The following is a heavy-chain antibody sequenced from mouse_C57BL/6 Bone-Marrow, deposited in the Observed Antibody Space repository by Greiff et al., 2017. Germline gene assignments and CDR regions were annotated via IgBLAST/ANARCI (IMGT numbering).Heavy chain of an antibody. CDR3: TTGGSY. J-gene: IGHJ2*01. V-gene: IGHV14-4*01. D-gene: IGHD3-1*01. CDR1: GFNIKDDY. Sequence: VTLKESGAELVRPGASVKLSCTASGFNIKDDYMHWVKQRPEQGLEWIGWIDPENGDTEYASKFQGKATITADTSSNTAYLQLSSLTSEDTAVYYCTTGGSYWGQGTTLTVSS. CDR2: IDPENGDT.